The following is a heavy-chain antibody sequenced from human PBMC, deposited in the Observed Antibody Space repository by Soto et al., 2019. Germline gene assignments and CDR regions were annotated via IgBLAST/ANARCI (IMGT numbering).Heavy chain of an antibody. D-gene: IGHD3-10*01. Sequence: SETLSLTCAVYGGSFSGYYWSWIRQPPGKGLEWIGEINHSGSTNYNPSLKSRVTISVDTSKNQFSLKLSSVTAADTAVYYCARGRVIRYGSGSYSGAYPRTLQYNWFDPWGQGTLVTVSS. CDR3: ARGRVIRYGSGSYSGAYPRTLQYNWFDP. CDR1: GGSFSGYY. CDR2: INHSGST. V-gene: IGHV4-34*01. J-gene: IGHJ5*02.